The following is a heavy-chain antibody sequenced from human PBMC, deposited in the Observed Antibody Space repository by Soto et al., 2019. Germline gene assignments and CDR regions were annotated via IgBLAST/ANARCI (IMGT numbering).Heavy chain of an antibody. CDR2: IYHSGAT. D-gene: IGHD1-1*01. CDR3: ARDLGTGTDY. Sequence: QVHLQESGPGLVKPSGTLSLTCAVSGDSITSSNWWSWVRQAPGKGLEWIGEIYHSGATTYNPSLKKRATISVDPSNNLFSLKLTSVTAADTAVYFCARDLGTGTDYWGRGTLVTVAS. V-gene: IGHV4-4*02. CDR1: GDSITSSNW. J-gene: IGHJ4*02.